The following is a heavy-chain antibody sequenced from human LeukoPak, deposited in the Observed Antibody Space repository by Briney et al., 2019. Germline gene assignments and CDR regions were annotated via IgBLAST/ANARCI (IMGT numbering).Heavy chain of an antibody. Sequence: GGSLRLSCAASGFTFSSYEMNWVRQAPGKGLEWVSYISSSGSTIYYADSVKGRFTISRDNSKNTLYLQMNSLRAEDTAVYYCAKSDYGGNSVKKVFDYWGQGTLVTVSS. D-gene: IGHD4-23*01. CDR2: ISSSGSTI. J-gene: IGHJ4*02. V-gene: IGHV3-48*03. CDR3: AKSDYGGNSVKKVFDY. CDR1: GFTFSSYE.